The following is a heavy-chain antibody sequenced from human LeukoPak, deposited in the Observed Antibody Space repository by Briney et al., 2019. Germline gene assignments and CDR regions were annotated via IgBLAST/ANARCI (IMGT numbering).Heavy chain of an antibody. Sequence: PSETLSLTCAVYGGSFSGYYWRWIRQPPGKGLEWIGEINHSGSTNYNPSLKSRVTISVDTSKNQFSLKLSSVTAADTAVYYCATGPGYSYGFGYFDYWGQGTLVTVSS. CDR1: GGSFSGYY. J-gene: IGHJ4*02. CDR3: ATGPGYSYGFGYFDY. D-gene: IGHD5-18*01. CDR2: INHSGST. V-gene: IGHV4-34*01.